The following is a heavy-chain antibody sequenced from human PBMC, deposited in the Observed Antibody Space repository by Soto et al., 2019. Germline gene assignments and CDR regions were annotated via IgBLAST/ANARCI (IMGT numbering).Heavy chain of an antibody. J-gene: IGHJ4*02. Sequence: EVQVVESGGGLVQPGRSLRLSCAASGFNFDDYAMHWVRQAPGKGLEWVSGISWNSRTIGYADSVKGRFTISRDNARNSLLLQMNSLRVEDTALYFCAKDTTEGFVSWGQGTLVSVSS. CDR1: GFNFDDYA. CDR2: ISWNSRTI. CDR3: AKDTTEGFVS. V-gene: IGHV3-9*01.